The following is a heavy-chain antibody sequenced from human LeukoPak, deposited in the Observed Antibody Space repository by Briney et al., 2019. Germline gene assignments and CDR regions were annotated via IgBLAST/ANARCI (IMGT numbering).Heavy chain of an antibody. V-gene: IGHV1-18*01. CDR3: ARDTGIAVAGTGDFDY. D-gene: IGHD6-13*01. Sequence: EASVKVSCKASGYTFTNYGISWVRQAPGQGLEWMGWISGYNGKTNYAQKLQGRVTMTTDTSTSTSYMELRSLRSDDTAVYYCARDTGIAVAGTGDFDYWGQGTLVTVSS. CDR1: GYTFTNYG. CDR2: ISGYNGKT. J-gene: IGHJ4*02.